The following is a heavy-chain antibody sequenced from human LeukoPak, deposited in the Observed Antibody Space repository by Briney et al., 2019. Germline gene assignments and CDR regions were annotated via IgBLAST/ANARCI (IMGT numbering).Heavy chain of an antibody. D-gene: IGHD2-2*01. V-gene: IGHV4-30-4*08. Sequence: SETLSLTCTVSGGSISSGDYYWSWIRQPPGKGLEWIGYIYYSGSTYYNPSLKSRVTISVDTSKNQFSLKLSSVTAADTAVYYCARGYCSSTSCPLDWFDPWGQGTLVTVSS. CDR1: GGSISSGDYY. J-gene: IGHJ5*02. CDR2: IYYSGST. CDR3: ARGYCSSTSCPLDWFDP.